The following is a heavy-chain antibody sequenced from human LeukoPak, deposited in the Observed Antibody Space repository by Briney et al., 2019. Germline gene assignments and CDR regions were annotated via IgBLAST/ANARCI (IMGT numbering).Heavy chain of an antibody. CDR2: INSDGSST. D-gene: IGHD3-3*01. CDR3: QVTIFGVVIIEDY. J-gene: IGHJ4*02. Sequence: GGSLRLSCAASGFTFSSYWIHWVRQAPGKGLAWVSRINSDGSSTSYADSVKGRFTISRDNAKNTLYLQMNSLRAEDTAVYYCQVTIFGVVIIEDYWGQGTLVTVSS. V-gene: IGHV3-74*01. CDR1: GFTFSSYW.